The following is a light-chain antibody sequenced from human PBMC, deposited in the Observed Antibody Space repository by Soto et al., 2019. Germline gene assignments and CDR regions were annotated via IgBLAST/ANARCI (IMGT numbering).Light chain of an antibody. Sequence: QSVLTQPRSVSGSPGQSITISCTGTSSDVGGYNYVSWYRQHPGKAPKLMIYDVSKRPSGVPDRFSGSKSGNTASLTISGRQAEDEDDYYCCSYAGSYTHYVFGTGTKVAVL. CDR2: DVS. V-gene: IGLV2-11*01. J-gene: IGLJ1*01. CDR3: CSYAGSYTHYV. CDR1: SSDVGGYNY.